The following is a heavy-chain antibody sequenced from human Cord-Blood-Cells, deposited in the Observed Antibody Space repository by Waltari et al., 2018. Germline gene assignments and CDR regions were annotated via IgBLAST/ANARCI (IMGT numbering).Heavy chain of an antibody. D-gene: IGHD3-22*01. V-gene: IGHV1-69*01. J-gene: IGHJ3*02. CDR3: ARARYYDSSGYYYDAFDI. CDR2: SSPIFGTA. Sequence: QVQLVQSGAEVKKPGSSVKVSCKASGGTFSSYAISWVRQAPGQGLEWMGGSSPIFGTANYAQKFQGRVTITADESTSTAYMELSSLRSEDTAVYYCARARYYDSSGYYYDAFDIWGQGTMVTVSS. CDR1: GGTFSSYA.